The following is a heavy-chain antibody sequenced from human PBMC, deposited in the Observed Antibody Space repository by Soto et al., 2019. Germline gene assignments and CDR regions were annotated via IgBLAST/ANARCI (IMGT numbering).Heavy chain of an antibody. Sequence: GGSLRLSCAASGFTFSSYSMNWVRQAPGKGLEWVSYISSSSSTIYYADSVKGRFTISRDNAKNSLYLQMNSLRDEDTAVYYCARDRPRSGYDFKDYYYYGMDVWGQGTTVTVSS. D-gene: IGHD5-12*01. CDR2: ISSSSSTI. CDR3: ARDRPRSGYDFKDYYYYGMDV. J-gene: IGHJ6*02. CDR1: GFTFSSYS. V-gene: IGHV3-48*02.